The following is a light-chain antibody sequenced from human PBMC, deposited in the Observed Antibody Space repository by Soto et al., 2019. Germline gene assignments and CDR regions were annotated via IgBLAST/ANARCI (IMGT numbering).Light chain of an antibody. CDR1: QSGSSY. J-gene: IGKJ2*01. V-gene: IGKV3-11*01. CDR3: QQRSNWPLMFT. CDR2: DAS. Sequence: EIVLTQPPAPLSFSPGERATLSDMASQSGSSYLAWYQQKPGQAPRLLIYDASHTSTGIPARFSGSWSGTDFPLTISSLDPDDFAVYYCQQRSNWPLMFTLGQGPNLDIK.